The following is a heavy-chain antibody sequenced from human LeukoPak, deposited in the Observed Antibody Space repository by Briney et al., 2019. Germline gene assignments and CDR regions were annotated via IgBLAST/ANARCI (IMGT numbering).Heavy chain of an antibody. CDR2: ISYDGSNK. D-gene: IGHD6-6*01. Sequence: GGSLRLSCAASGFTFSSYGVHWVRQAPGKGLEWVAVISYDGSNKYYADSVKGRFTISRDNAKNSLYLQMNSLRAEDTAVYYCARVLADRPGYFDYWGQGTLVTVSS. J-gene: IGHJ4*02. V-gene: IGHV3-30*03. CDR3: ARVLADRPGYFDY. CDR1: GFTFSSYG.